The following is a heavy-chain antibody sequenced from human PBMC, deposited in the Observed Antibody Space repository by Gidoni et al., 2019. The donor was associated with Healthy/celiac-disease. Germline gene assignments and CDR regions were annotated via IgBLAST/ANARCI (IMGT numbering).Heavy chain of an antibody. D-gene: IGHD2-8*02. J-gene: IGHJ6*02. V-gene: IGHV4-34*01. CDR1: GGSFSGYY. CDR3: ARLTTRRGYYYYGMDV. Sequence: QVQLQQWGAGLLKPSETLSLTCAVYGGSFSGYYWSWIRQPPGKGLEWIGEINHSGSTNYNPSLKSRVTISVDTSKNQFSLKLSSVTAADTAVYYCARLTTRRGYYYYGMDVWGQGTTVTVSS. CDR2: INHSGST.